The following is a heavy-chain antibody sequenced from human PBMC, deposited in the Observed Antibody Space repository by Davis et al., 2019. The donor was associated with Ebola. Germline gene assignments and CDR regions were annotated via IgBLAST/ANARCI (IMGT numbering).Heavy chain of an antibody. CDR1: GFNFRSYG. J-gene: IGHJ4*02. CDR2: ICYDGSNK. Sequence: GESLKIFCAASGFNFRSYGMHWVRQAPGKGLEWVAVICYDGSNKYYADSVKGRFTISRDNSKNTLYLQMNSLRAEDTAVYYCAKVLSGSYPLDYWGQGTLVTVSS. CDR3: AKVLSGSYPLDY. D-gene: IGHD1-26*01. V-gene: IGHV3-30*02.